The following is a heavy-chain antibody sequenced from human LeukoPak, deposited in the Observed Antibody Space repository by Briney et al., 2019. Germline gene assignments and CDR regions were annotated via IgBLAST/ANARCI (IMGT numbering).Heavy chain of an antibody. D-gene: IGHD2-8*01. CDR3: ASSMGAMVYGVFDY. Sequence: ASVKVSCKASGYTFTGYYMHWVRQAPGQGLEWMGWINPNSGGTNYAQKFQGMVTMTRDTSISTAYMELSRLRSDDTAVYYCASSMGAMVYGVFDYWGQGTLVTVSS. CDR1: GYTFTGYY. J-gene: IGHJ4*02. CDR2: INPNSGGT. V-gene: IGHV1-2*02.